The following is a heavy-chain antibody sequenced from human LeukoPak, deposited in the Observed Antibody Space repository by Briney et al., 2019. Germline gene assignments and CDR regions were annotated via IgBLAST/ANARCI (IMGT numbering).Heavy chain of an antibody. J-gene: IGHJ1*01. V-gene: IGHV3-11*01. Sequence: PGGSLRLSCAGSAFTFSDYYMSWIRQAPGKGLEWISYISHSGSTIYYADSVKGRFTISRDNAKNSLYLQMNSLRAEDTAVYYCAIDRDYHDSSGLQYFQHWGQGTLVTVSS. CDR1: AFTFSDYY. D-gene: IGHD3-22*01. CDR3: AIDRDYHDSSGLQYFQH. CDR2: ISHSGSTI.